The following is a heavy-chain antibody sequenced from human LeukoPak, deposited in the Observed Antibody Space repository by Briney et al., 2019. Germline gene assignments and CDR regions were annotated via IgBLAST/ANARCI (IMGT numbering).Heavy chain of an antibody. Sequence: SVKVSCKASGGTFSSYAISWVRQAPGQGLEWMGRIIPIFGTANYAQKFQGRVTITTDESTSTAYMELSSLRSEDTAVYYCARDLPNWNYVLLDYWGRGTLVTVSS. CDR1: GGTFSSYA. V-gene: IGHV1-69*05. D-gene: IGHD1-7*01. CDR3: ARDLPNWNYVLLDY. CDR2: IIPIFGTA. J-gene: IGHJ4*02.